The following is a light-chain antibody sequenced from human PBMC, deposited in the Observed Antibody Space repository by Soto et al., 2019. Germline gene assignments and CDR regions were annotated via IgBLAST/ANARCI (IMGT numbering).Light chain of an antibody. CDR3: SSYTSSSTPVV. CDR2: DVS. CDR1: SSDVGGYNY. J-gene: IGLJ2*01. V-gene: IGLV2-14*01. Sequence: QSALTQPASVSGSPGQSITISCTGTSSDVGGYNYVSWYQQHPGKAPKLMIYDVSNRPSGVSNRFSGSMSGNTASLTISGLQAEDEADYYCSSYTSSSTPVVFGGGTKVTVL.